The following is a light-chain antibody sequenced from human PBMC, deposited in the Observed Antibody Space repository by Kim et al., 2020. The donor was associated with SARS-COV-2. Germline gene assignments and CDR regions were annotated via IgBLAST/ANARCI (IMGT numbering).Light chain of an antibody. V-gene: IGKV1-9*01. CDR2: AAS. CDR1: QGISSY. CDR3: QQHNSYPRT. J-gene: IGKJ1*01. Sequence: DIQLTQSPSFLSASVGDRVTITCRASQGISSYLAWYQQKPGKAPKLLIYAASTLQSGVPSRFSGSGSGTEFTLTISSLQPEDFATYYCQQHNSYPRTFGQGTPVDIK.